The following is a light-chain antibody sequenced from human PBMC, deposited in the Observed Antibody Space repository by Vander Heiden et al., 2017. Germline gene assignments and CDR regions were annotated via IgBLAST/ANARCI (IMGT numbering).Light chain of an antibody. Sequence: DIQMTESPSTLTASVGDRVTITGQASHVISNYLNWYQQKPRKAPKLLIYGASSLETGVPSRFSGSGSGADFTFTISSLQPEDIATYYCQQYDNLPITFGQGTRLEIK. V-gene: IGKV1-33*01. CDR3: QQYDNLPIT. J-gene: IGKJ5*01. CDR1: HVISNY. CDR2: GAS.